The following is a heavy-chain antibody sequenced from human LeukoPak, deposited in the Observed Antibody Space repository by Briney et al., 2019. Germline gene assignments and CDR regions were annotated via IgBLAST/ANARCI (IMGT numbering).Heavy chain of an antibody. Sequence: GGSLRLSCAASGVSFSGSWMHWVRQAPAKGLVWVSRINSDGSTTTYADSVQGRFTISRDNATNTLYLQMNSLRAEDTAVYYCAKDLGRYRNNYFDYWGQGTLVTVSS. J-gene: IGHJ4*02. D-gene: IGHD1-26*01. V-gene: IGHV3-74*03. CDR2: INSDGSTT. CDR1: GVSFSGSW. CDR3: AKDLGRYRNNYFDY.